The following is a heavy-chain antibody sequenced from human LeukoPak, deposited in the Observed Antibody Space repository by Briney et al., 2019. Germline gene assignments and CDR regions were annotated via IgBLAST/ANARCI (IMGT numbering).Heavy chain of an antibody. CDR3: ARGRGEGRGISMVRGVRAPSFNWFDP. CDR1: GASISSSTYY. V-gene: IGHV4-39*07. CDR2: IYYSGST. J-gene: IGHJ5*02. Sequence: PSETLSLTCTVSGASISSSTYYWGWIRQPPGKGLEWIGSIYYSGSTYYNPSLKSRVTISVDTSKNQFSLKLSSVTAADTAVYYCARGRGEGRGISMVRGVRAPSFNWFDPWGHGTLVTVSS. D-gene: IGHD3-10*01.